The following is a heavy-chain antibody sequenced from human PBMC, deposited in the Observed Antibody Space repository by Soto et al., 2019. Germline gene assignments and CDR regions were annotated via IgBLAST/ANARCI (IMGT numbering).Heavy chain of an antibody. J-gene: IGHJ5*02. V-gene: IGHV4-34*01. Sequence: SETLSLTCAVYGGSFSGYYWSWIRQPPGKGLEWIGEINHSGSTNYNPSLKSRVTISVDRSRTQFSLKMSSVTAADTAVYYCARGRVVVPAAVMFNCLDPWGQGALVTVSS. D-gene: IGHD2-2*01. CDR2: INHSGST. CDR1: GGSFSGYY. CDR3: ARGRVVVPAAVMFNCLDP.